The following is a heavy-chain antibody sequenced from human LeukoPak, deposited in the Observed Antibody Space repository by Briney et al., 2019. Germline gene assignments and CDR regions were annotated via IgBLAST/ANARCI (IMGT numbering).Heavy chain of an antibody. Sequence: PSETLSLTCTVSGYSISSGYYWGWLRQPPGKGLEWIGSIYHSGSTYYNPSLKSRVTISVDTSKNPFSLKLSSVTAADTAVYYCARATYYPDAFDIWGQGTMVTVSS. CDR2: IYHSGST. V-gene: IGHV4-38-2*02. J-gene: IGHJ3*02. CDR3: ARATYYPDAFDI. CDR1: GYSISSGYY. D-gene: IGHD3-10*01.